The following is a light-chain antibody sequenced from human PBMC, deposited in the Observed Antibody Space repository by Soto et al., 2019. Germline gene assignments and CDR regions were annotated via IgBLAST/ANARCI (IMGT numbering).Light chain of an antibody. CDR3: SSFAGDNNFVV. J-gene: IGLJ2*01. V-gene: IGLV2-8*01. Sequence: QSALTQPPSASGSPGQSVTIYCTGTSSDVGAHNYVSWYQLHPGKAPKLVISEVHKRPSGVPDRFSGSKSGNTASLTVSGLQAEDEADYYCSSFAGDNNFVVFGGGTQLTVL. CDR2: EVH. CDR1: SSDVGAHNY.